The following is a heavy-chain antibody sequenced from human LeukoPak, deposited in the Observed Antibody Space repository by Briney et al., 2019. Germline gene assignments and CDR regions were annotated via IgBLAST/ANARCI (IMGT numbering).Heavy chain of an antibody. J-gene: IGHJ3*02. CDR2: IYHSGST. Sequence: SQTLSLTCAVSGGSISSGGYSWSWIRQPPGKGLEWIGYIYHSGSTYYNPSLKSRVTISVDRSKNQFSLKLSSVTAADTAVYYCARGGIAAAGTRAFDIWGQGTMVTVSS. D-gene: IGHD6-13*01. CDR3: ARGGIAAAGTRAFDI. CDR1: GGSISSGGYS. V-gene: IGHV4-30-2*01.